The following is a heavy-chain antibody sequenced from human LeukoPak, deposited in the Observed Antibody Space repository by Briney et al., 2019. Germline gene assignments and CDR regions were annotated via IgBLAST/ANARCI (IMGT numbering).Heavy chain of an antibody. J-gene: IGHJ4*02. Sequence: GGSLRLSCAASGFTFSSYAMSWVRQAPGKGLEWVSAISGSGGSTYYADSVKGRFTISRDNSKNTLYLQMNSLRAEDTAVYYCAKCQTTVTTKYGGSDYWGQGTLVTVSS. D-gene: IGHD4-17*01. CDR2: ISGSGGST. CDR3: AKCQTTVTTKYGGSDY. CDR1: GFTFSSYA. V-gene: IGHV3-23*01.